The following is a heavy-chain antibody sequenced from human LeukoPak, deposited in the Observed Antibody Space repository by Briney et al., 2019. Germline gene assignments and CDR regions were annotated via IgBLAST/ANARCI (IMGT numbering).Heavy chain of an antibody. D-gene: IGHD6-6*01. CDR3: TTDRAIAVRPLFDY. CDR2: IKSKTDGGTT. V-gene: IGHV3-15*01. CDR1: GFTFSNAW. J-gene: IGHJ4*02. Sequence: GGSLRLSCAASGFTFSNAWMGWVRQAPGKWLEWVGRIKSKTDGGTTEYAAPVKGRFTISRDDSKNTLYLQMNSLKIEDTGVYYCTTDRAIAVRPLFDYWGQGTLVSVSS.